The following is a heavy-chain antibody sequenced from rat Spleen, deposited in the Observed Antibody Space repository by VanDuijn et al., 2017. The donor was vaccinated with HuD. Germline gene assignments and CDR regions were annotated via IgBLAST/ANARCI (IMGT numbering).Heavy chain of an antibody. CDR2: ISNDGGTT. D-gene: IGHD1-12*02. CDR1: GFTFSRYW. Sequence: EVQLAETGGGLVQPGRSLKLSCVASGFTFSRYWMYWVRQAPGKGLEWVSSISNDGGTTYYPDSVKGRFTISRDNAENTVYLQMNSLRSEDTATYYCAVAGDGYWGHGVMVTVSS. J-gene: IGHJ2*01. V-gene: IGHV5-58*01. CDR3: AVAGDGY.